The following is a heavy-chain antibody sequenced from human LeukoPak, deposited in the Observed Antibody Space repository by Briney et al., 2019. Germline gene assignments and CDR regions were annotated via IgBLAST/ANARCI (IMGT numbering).Heavy chain of an antibody. CDR1: GFTFSDYW. CDR3: ARDLYYFDSSGYYASDL. CDR2: IKQDGSEK. J-gene: IGHJ5*02. Sequence: GGSLRLSCAASGFTFSDYWMSWVRQAPGKGLEWVANIKQDGSEKHYVDSLRDRFTISRDNAKNSLDLQMNSLRAEDTAVYFCARDLYYFDSSGYYASDLWGQGTLVTVSS. D-gene: IGHD3-22*01. V-gene: IGHV3-7*01.